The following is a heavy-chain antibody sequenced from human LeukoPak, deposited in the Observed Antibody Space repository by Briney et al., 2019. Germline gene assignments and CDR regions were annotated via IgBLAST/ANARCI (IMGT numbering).Heavy chain of an antibody. CDR3: AKDFGGGIYSAFDI. V-gene: IGHV3-43*02. J-gene: IGHJ3*02. CDR1: GFTFDDYA. CDR2: ISGDGGRT. D-gene: IGHD4-11*01. Sequence: PGGSLRLSCAASGFTFDDYAMHWVRQAPGKGLEWVSLISGDGGRTYYADSVKGRFTISRDNSKNSLYLQMNSLRTEDTALYYCAKDFGGGIYSAFDIWGQGTMVTVSS.